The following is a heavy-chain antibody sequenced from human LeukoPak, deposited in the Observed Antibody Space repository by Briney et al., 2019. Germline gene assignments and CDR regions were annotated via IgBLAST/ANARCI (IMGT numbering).Heavy chain of an antibody. V-gene: IGHV1-8*01. J-gene: IGHJ5*02. CDR2: MNANRGNT. CDR3: ARGRKMYYDILTGVGWFDP. CDR1: GYTFTRYD. D-gene: IGHD3-9*01. Sequence: ASVRVSCKPSGYTFTRYDINWVRQATGQPLEGMGWMNANRGNTGYAQKFQGRVTMTRNTSISTAYMELSSLRSEDTAVYYCARGRKMYYDILTGVGWFDPWGQGTLVTVSS.